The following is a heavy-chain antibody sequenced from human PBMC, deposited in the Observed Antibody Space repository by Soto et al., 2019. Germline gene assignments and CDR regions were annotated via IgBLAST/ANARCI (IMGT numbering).Heavy chain of an antibody. CDR1: GYSFASSW. CDR2: IYPGDSDT. Sequence: PGESLKISCRSSGYSFASSWIGWVRQMPGKDLEWMGIIYPGDSDTRYSPSFQGQVTISADKSTSTAFLQWASLKASDTALYYCSFTAWKDQRCYHDWIDPWGQGTLVTVSS. D-gene: IGHD1-1*01. V-gene: IGHV5-51*01. J-gene: IGHJ5*01. CDR3: SFTAWKDQRCYHDWIDP.